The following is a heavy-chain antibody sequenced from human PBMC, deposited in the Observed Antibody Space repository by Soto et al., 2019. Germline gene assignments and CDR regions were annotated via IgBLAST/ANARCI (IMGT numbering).Heavy chain of an antibody. Sequence: QVQLVQSGAEVMKPGSSVKVSCRASGGTFSSFTINWLRQAPGQGLEWMGSIIPVLGIAHYAQKMQGRVTITADKSTSTPYMELRTLTSADTAMHYGATCRGYTYGNGYLENGCQGTLVTVSS. V-gene: IGHV1-69*02. J-gene: IGHJ4*02. CDR1: GGTFSSFT. CDR2: IIPVLGIA. CDR3: ATCRGYTYGNGYLEN. D-gene: IGHD5-18*01.